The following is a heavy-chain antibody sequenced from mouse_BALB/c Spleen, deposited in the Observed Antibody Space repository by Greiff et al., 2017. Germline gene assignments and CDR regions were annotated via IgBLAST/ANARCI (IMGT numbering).Heavy chain of an antibody. CDR1: GFTFSSYA. D-gene: IGHD1-1*01. V-gene: IGHV5-6-5*01. CDR2: IRSGGST. Sequence: DVMLVESGGGLVKPGGSLKLSCAASGFTFSSYAMSWVRQTPEKRLEWVASIRSGGSTYYPDSVKGRFTISRDNARNILYLQMSSLRSEDTAMYYCARGGYYGSLYDFDDWGQGTTRTVSS. J-gene: IGHJ2*01. CDR3: ARGGYYGSLYDFDD.